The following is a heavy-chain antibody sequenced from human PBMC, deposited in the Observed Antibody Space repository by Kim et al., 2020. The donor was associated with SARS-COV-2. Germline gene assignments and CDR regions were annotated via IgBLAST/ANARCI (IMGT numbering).Heavy chain of an antibody. CDR1: GYSFTSYW. Sequence: GASLKISCKGSGYSFTSYWIGWVRQMPGKGLEWMGIIYPGDSDTRYSPSFQGQVTISADKSISTAYLQWSSLKASDTAMYYCARAQYYDFWRADYYYYGMDVWGQGTTVTVSS. CDR3: ARAQYYDFWRADYYYYGMDV. J-gene: IGHJ6*02. V-gene: IGHV5-51*01. CDR2: IYPGDSDT. D-gene: IGHD3-3*01.